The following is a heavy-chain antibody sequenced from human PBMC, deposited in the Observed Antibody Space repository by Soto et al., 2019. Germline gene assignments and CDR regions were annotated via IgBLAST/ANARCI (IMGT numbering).Heavy chain of an antibody. J-gene: IGHJ6*02. CDR3: ARVVIGAMVPLLYSGMDV. Sequence: QVQLVQSGAEVKKPGASVKVSCKASGYTFTSYAMHWVRQAPGQRLEWMGWINAGNGNTKYSQKFQGRVTITRDTSASTAYMELSSWRSEDTAVYYCARVVIGAMVPLLYSGMDVWGQGTTVTVSS. CDR1: GYTFTSYA. D-gene: IGHD5-18*01. CDR2: INAGNGNT. V-gene: IGHV1-3*01.